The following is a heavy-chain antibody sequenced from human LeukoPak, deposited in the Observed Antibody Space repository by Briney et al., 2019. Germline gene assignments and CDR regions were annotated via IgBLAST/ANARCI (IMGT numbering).Heavy chain of an antibody. Sequence: SETLSLTCTVSGGSINSSTHYWGWIRQPPGKGLEWIGSIYYRGSTYYNPSLKSRVTISVDRSKNQFSLKLSSVAAADTAVYYCARSYDTNFDYWGQGTLVTVSS. D-gene: IGHD3-3*01. V-gene: IGHV4-39*07. CDR3: ARSYDTNFDY. J-gene: IGHJ4*02. CDR2: IYYRGST. CDR1: GGSINSSTHY.